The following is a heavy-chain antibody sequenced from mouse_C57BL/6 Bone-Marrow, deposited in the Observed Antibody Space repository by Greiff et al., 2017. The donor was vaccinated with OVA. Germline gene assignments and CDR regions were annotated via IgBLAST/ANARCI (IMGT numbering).Heavy chain of an antibody. J-gene: IGHJ2*01. CDR3: ARRSNFDY. CDR1: GFNIKDYY. D-gene: IGHD5-1*01. CDR2: IDPEDGET. V-gene: IGHV14-2*01. Sequence: VQLQQSGAELVKPGASVKLSCTASGFNIKDYYMHWVKQRTEQGLEWIGRIDPEDGETKYAPKFPGKATITADTSSNTAYLQLSSLTSEDTAVYYCARRSNFDYWGQGTTLTVSS.